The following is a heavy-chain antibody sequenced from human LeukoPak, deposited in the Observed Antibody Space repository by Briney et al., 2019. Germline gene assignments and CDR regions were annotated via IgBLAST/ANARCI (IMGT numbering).Heavy chain of an antibody. CDR2: IYYSGST. Sequence: SETLSLTCSVSGDSISIYYWNWIRQPPGKGLEWIGYIYYSGSTKYNPSLKSRVTISLDTSKNQFSLKLSSVTAADTAVYYCARRAYSSWGYYYYYMDVWGKGTTVTVSS. J-gene: IGHJ6*03. CDR1: GDSISIYY. V-gene: IGHV4-59*12. CDR3: ARRAYSSWGYYYYYMDV. D-gene: IGHD6-6*01.